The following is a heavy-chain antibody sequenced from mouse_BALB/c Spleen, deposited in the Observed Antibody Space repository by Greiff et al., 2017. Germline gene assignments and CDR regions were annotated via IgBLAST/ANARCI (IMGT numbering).Heavy chain of an antibody. D-gene: IGHD2-4*01. CDR3: ARYDYEGAMDY. J-gene: IGHJ4*01. V-gene: IGHV5-6-5*01. CDR2: ISSGGST. Sequence: EVKVEESGGGLVKPGGSLKLSCAASGFTFSSYAMSWVRQTPEKRLEWVASISSGGSTYYPDSVKGRFTISRDNARNILYLQMSSLRSEDTAMYYCARYDYEGAMDYWGQGTSVTVSA. CDR1: GFTFSSYA.